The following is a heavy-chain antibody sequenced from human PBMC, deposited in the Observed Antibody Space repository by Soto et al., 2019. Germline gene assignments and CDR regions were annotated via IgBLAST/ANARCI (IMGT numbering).Heavy chain of an antibody. J-gene: IGHJ4*02. CDR3: ASTDSSSSFGY. D-gene: IGHD6-13*01. CDR2: IIPIFCTA. CDR1: GGTFSSYS. Sequence: SVKMSSKASGGTFSSYSMICVLHAPGQGLEWMGVIIPIFCTANYAQKFQGRVTITADESTSTAYMELSSLRFEDTAVYYCASTDSSSSFGYWGQGTLVTVSS. V-gene: IGHV1-69*13.